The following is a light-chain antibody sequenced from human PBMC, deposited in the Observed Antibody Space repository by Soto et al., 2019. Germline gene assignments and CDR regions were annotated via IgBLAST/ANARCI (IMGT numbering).Light chain of an antibody. J-gene: IGLJ1*01. V-gene: IGLV2-14*03. Sequence: QSSLNQPTSVSVSPGPSITISCTGNHNDIGTYDYVSWYQQHPGRAPRLLIHGVTTRPSGISGRFSASKSGLTASLTISGLQPEDEADYYCSSFTSNRIYVFGPGTKVTVL. CDR1: HNDIGTYDY. CDR2: GVT. CDR3: SSFTSNRIYV.